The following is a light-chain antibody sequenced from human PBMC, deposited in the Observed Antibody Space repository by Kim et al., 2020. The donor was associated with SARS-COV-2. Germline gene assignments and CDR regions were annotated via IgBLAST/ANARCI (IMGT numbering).Light chain of an antibody. CDR2: GNS. CDR1: SSNSGAGYD. Sequence: QRVTIYCTGSSSNSGAGYDVHWYQQLPGTAPKLLIYGNSNRPSGVPDRFSGSKSGTSASLAITGLQAEDEADYYCQSYDSSLSGAVFGGGTQLTVL. J-gene: IGLJ3*02. V-gene: IGLV1-40*01. CDR3: QSYDSSLSGAV.